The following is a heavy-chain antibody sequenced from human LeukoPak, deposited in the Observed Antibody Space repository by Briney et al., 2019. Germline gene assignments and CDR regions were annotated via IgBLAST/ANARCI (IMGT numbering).Heavy chain of an antibody. CDR1: GGFIISNNW. V-gene: IGHV4-4*02. CDR2: IYHSGST. D-gene: IGHD6-19*01. CDR3: GRLMAGLD. Sequence: SGTLSLTCAVSGGFIISNNWWSWVRQPPGKGLEWIADIYHSGSTNYSPSLKSRVTISVDKSKNQFFLKLNSVTAADTAVYYCGRLMAGLDWGQGTLVTVSS. J-gene: IGHJ4*02.